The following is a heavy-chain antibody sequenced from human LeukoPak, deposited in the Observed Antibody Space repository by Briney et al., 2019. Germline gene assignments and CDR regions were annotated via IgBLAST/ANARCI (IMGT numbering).Heavy chain of an antibody. CDR3: ARVVSGSGYDWQYYGMDV. D-gene: IGHD5-12*01. J-gene: IGHJ6*02. Sequence: GASVKVSCKASGYTFTSYGISWVRQAPGQGLEWMGWISAYNGNTNYAQKLQGRVTMTTDTSTSTAYMELRSLRSDDTAVYYCARVVSGSGYDWQYYGMDVWGQGTTVTVSS. CDR2: ISAYNGNT. CDR1: GYTFTSYG. V-gene: IGHV1-18*01.